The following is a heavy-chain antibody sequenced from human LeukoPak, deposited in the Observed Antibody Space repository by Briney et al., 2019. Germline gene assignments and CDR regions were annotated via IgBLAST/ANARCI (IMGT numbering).Heavy chain of an antibody. CDR3: GRYGYNKGWFDY. D-gene: IGHD5-24*01. CDR2: ISGRGGST. J-gene: IGHJ4*02. V-gene: IGHV3-23*01. CDR1: GFTFSSYA. Sequence: GGSLRLSCAASGFTFSSYAMSWVRQAPGKGLEWVSAISGRGGSTYYADSVKGRFTISRDNSKNTLYLQMNSLRAEDTAVYYCGRYGYNKGWFDYWGQGTLVTVSS.